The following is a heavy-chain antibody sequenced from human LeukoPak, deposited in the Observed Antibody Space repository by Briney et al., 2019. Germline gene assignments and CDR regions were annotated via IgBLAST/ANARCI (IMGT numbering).Heavy chain of an antibody. CDR1: GYTFTGYY. J-gene: IGHJ6*03. D-gene: IGHD6-13*01. V-gene: IGHV1-2*02. CDR2: INPNSGGT. Sequence: ASVKVSCKASGYTFTGYYMHWVRQAPGQGLEWMGWINPNSGGTNYAQKFQGRVTMTRDTSISTAYMELRSLRSDDTAVYYCARDRGYSSSWYYYYYMDVWGKGTTVTISS. CDR3: ARDRGYSSSWYYYYYMDV.